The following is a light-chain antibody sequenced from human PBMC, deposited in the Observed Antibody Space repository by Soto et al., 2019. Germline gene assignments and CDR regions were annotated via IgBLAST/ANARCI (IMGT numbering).Light chain of an antibody. J-gene: IGKJ4*01. Sequence: EIVLTQSPATLSSFPGDRVTLSFRASQYINTRLAWYQHRPGQAPRLLIYQTSLRAAGIPARFSASGSGTDFTLTISRLEPEDFAVYYCQQFSSYPLTFGGGTNVDIK. CDR1: QYINTR. V-gene: IGKV3D-11*03. CDR3: QQFSSYPLT. CDR2: QTS.